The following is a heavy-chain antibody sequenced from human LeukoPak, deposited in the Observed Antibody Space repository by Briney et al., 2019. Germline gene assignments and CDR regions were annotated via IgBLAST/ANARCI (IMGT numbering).Heavy chain of an antibody. V-gene: IGHV3-48*01. D-gene: IGHD3-16*02. J-gene: IGHJ3*02. Sequence: PGGSLRLSCAASGFTFSSYAMGWVRQAPGKGLEWVSYISSSSSTIYYADSVKGRFTISRDNSKNTLYLQMNSLRAEDTAVYYCAKDSNYDYVWGSYRPKGDAFDIWGQGTMVTVSS. CDR2: ISSSSSTI. CDR3: AKDSNYDYVWGSYRPKGDAFDI. CDR1: GFTFSSYA.